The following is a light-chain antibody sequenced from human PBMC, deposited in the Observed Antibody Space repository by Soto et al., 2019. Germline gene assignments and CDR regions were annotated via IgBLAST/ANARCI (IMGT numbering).Light chain of an antibody. V-gene: IGLV2-14*01. CDR1: SSDVGGYTY. CDR3: SSYTSSSTLYV. CDR2: EVT. Sequence: QSALTQPASVSGSPRQSITISCTGASSDVGGYTYVSWYQQHPGKAPKLIIYEVTNRPSGVSNRFSGSKSGNTASLTISGLQAEDEDDYYCSSYTSSSTLYVFGTGTKLTVL. J-gene: IGLJ1*01.